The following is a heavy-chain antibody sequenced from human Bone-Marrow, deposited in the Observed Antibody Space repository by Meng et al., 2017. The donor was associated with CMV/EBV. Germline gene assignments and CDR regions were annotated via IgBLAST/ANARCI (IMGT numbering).Heavy chain of an antibody. V-gene: IGHV1-69*05. J-gene: IGHJ4*02. Sequence: TFSRYAIGWVRQAPGQGLEWMGGIIPIFGAANYAQKFQGRVTISMDESTSTAYMELSSLSSGDTAVYYCARSASGQQLVRGDYFDYWGQGTLVTVSS. CDR1: TFSRYA. CDR2: IIPIFGAA. D-gene: IGHD6-13*01. CDR3: ARSASGQQLVRGDYFDY.